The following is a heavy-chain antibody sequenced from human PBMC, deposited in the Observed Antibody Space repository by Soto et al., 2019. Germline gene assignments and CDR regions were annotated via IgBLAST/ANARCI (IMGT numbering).Heavy chain of an antibody. D-gene: IGHD3-9*01. CDR3: ARLRNDLFYAASDY. Sequence: ASVKVSCKASGGTFSSYAISWVRQAPGQGLEWMGGIIPIFGTANYAQKFQGRVTITADESTSTAYMELSSLRSEDTAVYYCARLRNDLFYAASDYWGQVTLVTVSA. CDR2: IIPIFGTA. J-gene: IGHJ4*02. CDR1: GGTFSSYA. V-gene: IGHV1-69*13.